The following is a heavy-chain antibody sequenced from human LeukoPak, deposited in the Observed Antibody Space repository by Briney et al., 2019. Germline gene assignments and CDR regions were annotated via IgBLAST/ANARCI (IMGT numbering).Heavy chain of an antibody. CDR1: GYTFTSYD. CDR3: ARDRSPVNYYDSSGYYSP. D-gene: IGHD3-22*01. Sequence: ASVKVSCKASGYTFTSYDINWVRQATGQGLEWMGWINPNSGGTNYAQKFQGRVTMTRDTSISTAYMELSRLRSDDTAVYYCARDRSPVNYYDSSGYYSPWGQGTLVTVSS. CDR2: INPNSGGT. J-gene: IGHJ5*02. V-gene: IGHV1-2*02.